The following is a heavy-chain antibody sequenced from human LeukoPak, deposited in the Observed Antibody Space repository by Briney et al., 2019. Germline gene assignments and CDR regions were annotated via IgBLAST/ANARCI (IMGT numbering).Heavy chain of an antibody. V-gene: IGHV1-69*01. CDR2: IIPIFGTA. Sequence: SVKVSCKASGGTFSSYAISWVRQAPGQGLEWMGGIIPIFGTANYAQKFQGRVTITADESTSTAYMELSSLRSEDTAVYYCARDMDIRDGYNGGFDYWGQGTLVTVSS. D-gene: IGHD5-24*01. CDR1: GGTFSSYA. J-gene: IGHJ4*02. CDR3: ARDMDIRDGYNGGFDY.